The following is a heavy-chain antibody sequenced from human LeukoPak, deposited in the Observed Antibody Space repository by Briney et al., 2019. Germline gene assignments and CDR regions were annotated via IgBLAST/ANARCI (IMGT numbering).Heavy chain of an antibody. J-gene: IGHJ4*02. CDR2: ISYDGSNK. Sequence: GGSLRLSCAASGFTSSSYGMHWVRQAPGKGLEWVAVISYDGSNKYYADSVKGRFTISRDNSKNTLYLQMNSLRAEDTAVYYCARDSALGVRGVIVNWGQGTLVTVSS. V-gene: IGHV3-30*03. CDR1: GFTSSSYG. D-gene: IGHD3-10*01. CDR3: ARDSALGVRGVIVN.